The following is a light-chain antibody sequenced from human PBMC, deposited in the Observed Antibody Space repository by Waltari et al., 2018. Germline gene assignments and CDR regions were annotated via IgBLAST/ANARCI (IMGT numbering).Light chain of an antibody. Sequence: ELVLTQSPCTLSLSSGETATLSCRASQSVGTYLAWYQQKPGQAPRFLIFDASNTATGIPDWFRGGGSGTDFTLTISGLEPEDFAVYYCQQRSNGTPHTFGQGARLEIK. J-gene: IGKJ2*01. CDR2: DAS. CDR3: QQRSNGTPHT. CDR1: QSVGTY. V-gene: IGKV3-11*01.